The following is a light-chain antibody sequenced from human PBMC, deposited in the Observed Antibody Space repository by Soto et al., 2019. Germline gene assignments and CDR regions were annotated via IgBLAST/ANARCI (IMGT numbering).Light chain of an antibody. CDR3: MQALQTRYT. CDR2: LCS. Sequence: DIVMTQSPLSLPVTPGEPASISCRSSQSLLHSNGYNYLDWYLQKPRQSPQLLIYLCSNRASGVPDRFSGSGSGTDFTLKISRVEAEDVGVYYCMQALQTRYTFGQGTKLEIK. J-gene: IGKJ2*01. V-gene: IGKV2-28*01. CDR1: QSLLHSNGYNY.